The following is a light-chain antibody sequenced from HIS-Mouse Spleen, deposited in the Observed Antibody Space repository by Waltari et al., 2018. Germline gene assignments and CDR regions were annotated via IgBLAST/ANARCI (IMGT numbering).Light chain of an antibody. V-gene: IGLV2-8*01. CDR1: TIDVDGYNY. CDR2: EVS. CDR3: SSYAGSNNLV. Sequence: QSALTQPPSASGSPGQSVTISCTGTTIDVDGYNYVPWYQQHPGKAPKLMIYEVSKRPSGVPDRFSGSKSGNTASLTVSGLQAEDEADYYCSSYAGSNNLVFGGGTKLTVL. J-gene: IGLJ2*01.